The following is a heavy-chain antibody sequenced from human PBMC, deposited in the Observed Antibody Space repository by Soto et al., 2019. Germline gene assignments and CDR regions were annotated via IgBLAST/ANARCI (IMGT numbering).Heavy chain of an antibody. CDR1: SGSISIGDYY. Sequence: SSETLSLTCTVSSGSISIGDYYWILIRQPPWKGLEWIGYIYYSGSTYYNPSLKSRVTISVDTSKNQFSLKLSSVTAADTAVYYCARGGYYDSSAYYYFNYWGQGTLVTVSS. D-gene: IGHD3-22*01. J-gene: IGHJ4*02. V-gene: IGHV4-30-4*01. CDR3: ARGGYYDSSAYYYFNY. CDR2: IYYSGST.